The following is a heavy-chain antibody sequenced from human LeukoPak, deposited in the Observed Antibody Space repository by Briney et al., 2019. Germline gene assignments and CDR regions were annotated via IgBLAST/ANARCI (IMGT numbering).Heavy chain of an antibody. V-gene: IGHV3-7*01. CDR2: MKQDGREK. CDR3: ARVRYDSSGYYSLSDY. D-gene: IGHD3-22*01. J-gene: IGHJ4*02. Sequence: GGSLRLSCAASGFTFSNYWMSWVRQAPGKGLEWVANMKQDGREKYLVDSVKGRFTISRDNAKNSLYLQMNSLRAEDTAVYYCARVRYDSSGYYSLSDYWGQGTLVTVSS. CDR1: GFTFSNYW.